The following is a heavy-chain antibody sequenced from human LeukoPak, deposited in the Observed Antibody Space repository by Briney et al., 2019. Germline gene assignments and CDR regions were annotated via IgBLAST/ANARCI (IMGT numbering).Heavy chain of an antibody. V-gene: IGHV4-4*02. J-gene: IGHJ3*02. CDR1: GGSISSSNW. Sequence: PSETLSLTCAVSGGSISSSNWWSWVRQPPGKGLEWIGEIYHSGSTNYNPSLKSRVTISVDTSKNQFSLKLSSVTAADTAVYYCARENSGSYPNAFDIWGQGTMVTVSS. CDR3: ARENSGSYPNAFDI. D-gene: IGHD1-26*01. CDR2: IYHSGST.